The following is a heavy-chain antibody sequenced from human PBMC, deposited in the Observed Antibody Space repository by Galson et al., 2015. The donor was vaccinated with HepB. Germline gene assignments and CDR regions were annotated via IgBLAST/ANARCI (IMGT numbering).Heavy chain of an antibody. Sequence: SETLSLTCTVSGGSISNYYWSWIRQPAGKGLEWIGRLYTSGNTNYNPSLKSRVTMSVDTSKNQFSLKLSSVTAADTAVYYCARDTTTGYYYFDLWGRGTLVTVSS. CDR2: LYTSGNT. V-gene: IGHV4-4*07. CDR1: GGSISNYY. J-gene: IGHJ2*01. D-gene: IGHD4-17*01. CDR3: ARDTTTGYYYFDL.